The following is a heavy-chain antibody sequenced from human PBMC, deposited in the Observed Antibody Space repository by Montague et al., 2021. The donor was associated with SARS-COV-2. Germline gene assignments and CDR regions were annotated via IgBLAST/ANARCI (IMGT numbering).Heavy chain of an antibody. D-gene: IGHD3-16*01. J-gene: IGHJ4*02. CDR3: ARVTLGGRDGRTRQYDGLDS. CDR1: GGSISRYF. CDR2: VHDIESS. Sequence: ETLSLTCTVSGGSISRYFWNWIRQTPGKGLERMGYVHDIESSIYNPSLQSRITILLDTPKNQFSLRLNAVTAADTAVYYCARVTLGGRDGRTRQYDGLDSWGQGILVTVSS. V-gene: IGHV4-59*01.